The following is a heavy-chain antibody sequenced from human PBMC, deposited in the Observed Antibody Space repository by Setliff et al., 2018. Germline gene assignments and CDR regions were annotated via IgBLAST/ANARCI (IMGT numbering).Heavy chain of an antibody. CDR2: IYYSGST. J-gene: IGHJ6*03. Sequence: PLSLTCTVSGGSISSGGYYWSWIRQHPGKGLEWIGYIYYSGSTYYNPSLKSRVTISVDTSKNQFSLKLSSVTAADTAVYYCARSPEVGATTYYYYYYMDVWGKGTTVTVSS. CDR1: GGSISSGGYY. D-gene: IGHD1-26*01. CDR3: ARSPEVGATTYYYYYYMDV. V-gene: IGHV4-31*03.